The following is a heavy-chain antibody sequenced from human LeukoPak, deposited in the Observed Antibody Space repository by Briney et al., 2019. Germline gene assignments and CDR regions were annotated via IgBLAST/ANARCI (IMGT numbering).Heavy chain of an antibody. V-gene: IGHV1-69*05. J-gene: IGHJ6*03. CDR3: AGGWYWDDYYYYYMDV. Sequence: ASVKVSCKASGGAFSSYAISWVRQAPGQGLEWMGRIIPIFGTANYAQKFQGRATITTDESTSTAYMELSSLRSEDTAVYYCAGGWYWDDYYYYYMDVWGKGTTVTVSS. CDR2: IIPIFGTA. CDR1: GGAFSSYA. D-gene: IGHD6-19*01.